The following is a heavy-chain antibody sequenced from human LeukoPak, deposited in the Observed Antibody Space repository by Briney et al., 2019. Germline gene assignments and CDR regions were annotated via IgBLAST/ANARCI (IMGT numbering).Heavy chain of an antibody. CDR1: GFTFSSYW. J-gene: IGHJ6*02. CDR3: ARVRRIDFYYYYGMDV. CDR2: INDDGSST. Sequence: GGSLRLSCAASGFTFSSYWMYWVRQAPGQGLVWCSHINDDGSSTTYADSVKGRFTISRAIAKNTLYLQMNSLRAEDTAVYYCARVRRIDFYYYYGMDVWGQGTTVTVSS. D-gene: IGHD3-3*02. V-gene: IGHV3-74*01.